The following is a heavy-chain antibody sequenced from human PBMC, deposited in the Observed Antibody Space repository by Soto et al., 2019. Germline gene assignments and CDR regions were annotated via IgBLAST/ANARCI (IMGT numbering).Heavy chain of an antibody. CDR3: AKRAYCSGGSCYKQYYYCGMDV. D-gene: IGHD2-15*01. CDR2: ISGSGGST. Sequence: SGGSLRLSCAASGFTFSSYAMSWVRQAPGKGLEWVSAISGSGGSTYYADSVKGRFTISRDNSKNTLYLQMNSLRAEDTAVYYCAKRAYCSGGSCYKQYYYCGMDVWGEGTTVTVS. V-gene: IGHV3-23*01. CDR1: GFTFSSYA. J-gene: IGHJ6*02.